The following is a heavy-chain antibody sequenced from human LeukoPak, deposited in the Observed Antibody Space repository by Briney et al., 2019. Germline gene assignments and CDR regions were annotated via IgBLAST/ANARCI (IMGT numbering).Heavy chain of an antibody. D-gene: IGHD6-13*01. V-gene: IGHV3-30-3*01. J-gene: IGHJ4*02. CDR1: GFTFSIYA. Sequence: PGGSLRLSCAASGFTFSIYAMHWVRQAPGKGLEWVAVISYDGSNKYYADSVKGRFTISRDNSKNTLYLQMNSLRAEDTAVYYCARGSNLIAAAGSYDYWGQGTLVTVSS. CDR3: ARGSNLIAAAGSYDY. CDR2: ISYDGSNK.